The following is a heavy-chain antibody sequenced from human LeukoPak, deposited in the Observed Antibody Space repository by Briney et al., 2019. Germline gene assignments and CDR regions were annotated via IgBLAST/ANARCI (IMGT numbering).Heavy chain of an antibody. CDR2: INWNGGST. D-gene: IGHD6-19*01. CDR3: ARIAVASNYYYYMDV. V-gene: IGHV3-20*04. J-gene: IGHJ6*03. CDR1: GFTFDDYD. Sequence: GGSLRLSCAASGFTFDDYDMSWVRQAPGKGLEWVSGINWNGGSTGYADSVKGRFTISRDNAKNSLYLQMNSLRAEDTALYYCARIAVASNYYYYMDVWGKGTTVTISS.